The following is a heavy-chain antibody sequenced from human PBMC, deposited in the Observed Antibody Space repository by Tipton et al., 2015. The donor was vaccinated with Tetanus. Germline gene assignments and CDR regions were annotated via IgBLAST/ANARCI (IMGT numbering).Heavy chain of an antibody. Sequence: SLRLSCAGSGFSFRDYGMNWVRQAPGKGLEWISYISYSSTSIYYADSVKGRFAVSRDNVKNSLYLQMNTLRGDDTAVYYCATRGEARANWFDSWGQGALVTVSS. CDR1: GFSFRDYG. J-gene: IGHJ5*01. CDR2: ISYSSTSI. V-gene: IGHV3-48*01. D-gene: IGHD2-21*01. CDR3: ATRGEARANWFDS.